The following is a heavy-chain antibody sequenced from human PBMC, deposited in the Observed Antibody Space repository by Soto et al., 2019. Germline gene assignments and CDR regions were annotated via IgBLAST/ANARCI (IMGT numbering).Heavy chain of an antibody. CDR3: ARRTISSHAFDI. CDR2: IYYSGST. V-gene: IGHV4-59*01. Sequence: QVQLQESGSGLVKPSETLSLTCTVSGGSISSYYWSWIRQAPGKGLEWMGYIYYSGSTNYNPSLKSRXXIXVXXSKNQFSLKLSSVTAADAAVYYCARRTISSHAFDIWGQGTLVTVSS. CDR1: GGSISSYY. J-gene: IGHJ3*02.